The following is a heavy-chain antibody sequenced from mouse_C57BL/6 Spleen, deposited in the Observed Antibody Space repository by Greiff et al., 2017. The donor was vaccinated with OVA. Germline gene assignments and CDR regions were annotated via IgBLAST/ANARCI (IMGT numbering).Heavy chain of an antibody. J-gene: IGHJ4*01. CDR1: GYTFTSYW. V-gene: IGHV1-59*01. CDR2: IDPSDSYT. D-gene: IGHD2-4*01. Sequence: QVQLQQSGAELVRPGTSVKLSCKASGYTFTSYWMHWVKQRPGQGLEWIGVIDPSDSYTNYNQKFKGKATLTVDTSSSTAYMQLSSLTSEDSAVYYCARRGYDYDYYAMDYWGQGTSVTVSS. CDR3: ARRGYDYDYYAMDY.